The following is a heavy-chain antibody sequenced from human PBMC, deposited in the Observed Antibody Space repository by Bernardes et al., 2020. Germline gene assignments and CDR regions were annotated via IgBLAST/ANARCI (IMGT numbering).Heavy chain of an antibody. J-gene: IGHJ5*02. CDR2: ISAYNGNT. CDR1: GYTFTSYG. V-gene: IGHV1-18*01. D-gene: IGHD2-2*01. CDR3: AREPAYVVPAAIVNNWFDP. Sequence: ASVKVSCKASGYTFTSYGISWVRQAPGQGLEWMGWISAYNGNTNYAQKLQGRVTMTTDTSTSTAYMELRSLRSDDTAVYYCAREPAYVVPAAIVNNWFDPWGQGTLVTVSS.